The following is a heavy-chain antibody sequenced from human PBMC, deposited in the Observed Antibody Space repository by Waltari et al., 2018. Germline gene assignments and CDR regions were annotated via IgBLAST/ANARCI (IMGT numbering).Heavy chain of an antibody. CDR1: GYTFTDYY. CDR3: ATVLTTVPTYWFDP. Sequence: EVQLVQSGAEVKKPGATVKISCKASGYTFTDYYIHWVQQAPGKGLEWMGSVDPADSETINAEKVQGRVTITADTSTDTAYMELSSLRAEDTAVYYCATVLTTVPTYWFDPWGQGTLVTVSS. CDR2: VDPADSET. V-gene: IGHV1-69-2*01. D-gene: IGHD4-4*01. J-gene: IGHJ5*02.